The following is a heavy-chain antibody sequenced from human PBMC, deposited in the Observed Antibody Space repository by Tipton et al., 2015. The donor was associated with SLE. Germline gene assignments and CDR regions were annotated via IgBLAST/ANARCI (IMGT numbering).Heavy chain of an antibody. CDR3: VGDPALAETGTYFDR. CDR1: GGLTRDYF. V-gene: IGHV4-59*01. Sequence: TLSLTCTVSGGLTRDYFWTWIRQPPGRGLEYIGYVHDSVMVNYNPSLKSRVTISADTSRNQFSLTLTSVTAADTAKYYCVGDPALAETGTYFDRWGQGILVSVSS. D-gene: IGHD1-14*01. CDR2: VHDSVMV. J-gene: IGHJ4*02.